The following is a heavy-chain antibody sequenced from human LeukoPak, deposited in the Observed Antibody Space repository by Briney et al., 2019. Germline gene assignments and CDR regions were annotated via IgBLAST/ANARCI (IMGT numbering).Heavy chain of an antibody. CDR2: INHSGST. J-gene: IGHJ4*02. CDR3: ARHQASNSGYSGYDFDY. Sequence: SETLSLTCAVYGGSFSGYYWSWIRQPPGKGLEWIGEINHSGSTNYNPSLKSRVTISVDTSKNQFSLKLSSVTAADTAVYYCARHQASNSGYSGYDFDYWGQGALVTVSS. D-gene: IGHD5-12*01. V-gene: IGHV4-34*01. CDR1: GGSFSGYY.